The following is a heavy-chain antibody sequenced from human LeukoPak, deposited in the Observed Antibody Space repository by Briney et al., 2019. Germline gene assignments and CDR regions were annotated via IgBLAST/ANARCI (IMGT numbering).Heavy chain of an antibody. J-gene: IGHJ4*02. V-gene: IGHV1-46*01. D-gene: IGHD5-24*01. CDR3: AREPQRWLQLRALDY. CDR1: GYTFTSYY. Sequence: GASVKVSCKASGYTFTSYYMHWVRQAPGQGLEWMGIINPSGGSTSYAQKFQGRVTMTRDMSTSTVYMELSSLRSEDTAVYYCAREPQRWLQLRALDYWGKGTLVTVSS. CDR2: INPSGGST.